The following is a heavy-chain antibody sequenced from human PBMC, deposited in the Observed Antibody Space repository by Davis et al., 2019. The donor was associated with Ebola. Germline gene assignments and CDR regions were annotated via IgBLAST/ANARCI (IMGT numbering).Heavy chain of an antibody. CDR1: GFTFSSYA. V-gene: IGHV3-64D*08. CDR3: VKGVTMVRGPLDY. Sequence: GGSLRLSCSASGFTFSSYAMHWVRQAPGKGLEYVSAISSNGGSTYYADSVKGRFTISRDNSKNTLYLQMSSLRAEDTAVYYCVKGVTMVRGPLDYWGQGTLVTVSS. D-gene: IGHD3-10*01. CDR2: ISSNGGST. J-gene: IGHJ4*02.